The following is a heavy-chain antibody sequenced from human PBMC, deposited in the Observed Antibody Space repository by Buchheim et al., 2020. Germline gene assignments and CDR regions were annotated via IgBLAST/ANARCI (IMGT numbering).Heavy chain of an antibody. D-gene: IGHD5-12*01. Sequence: EVQLVESGGTLVQPGGSLRLSCVGSGFSFSSYSMSWVRQAPGKGLEWVSYISSSDSPMYNGDSVKGRFTISRDNSKNTLYLQMNSLRAEDTAVYYCARGAESGYARLYYFDSWGQGTL. V-gene: IGHV3-48*01. CDR3: ARGAESGYARLYYFDS. CDR2: ISSSDSPM. J-gene: IGHJ4*02. CDR1: GFSFSSYS.